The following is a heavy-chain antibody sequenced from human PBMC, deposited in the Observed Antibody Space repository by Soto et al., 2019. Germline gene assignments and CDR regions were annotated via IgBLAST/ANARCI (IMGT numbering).Heavy chain of an antibody. V-gene: IGHV3-30-3*01. Sequence: GGALRLSCAASGFTFSRYAIHWVRQAPGKGLEWVAVISDDGSNKYYADSVKGRFTISRDNSKNTLYLQMNSLRTEDTAVYYCASLTMIRGVIITSYFDYWGQGTLVTVSS. CDR1: GFTFSRYA. CDR3: ASLTMIRGVIITSYFDY. J-gene: IGHJ4*02. D-gene: IGHD3-10*01. CDR2: ISDDGSNK.